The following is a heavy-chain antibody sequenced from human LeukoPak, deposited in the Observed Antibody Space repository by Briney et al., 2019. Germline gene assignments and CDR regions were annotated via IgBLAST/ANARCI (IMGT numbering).Heavy chain of an antibody. J-gene: IGHJ5*02. CDR3: ARGLQPYQLPHNWFDP. CDR1: GYTFTSYG. D-gene: IGHD2-2*01. CDR2: ISAYNGNT. V-gene: IGHV1-18*01. Sequence: PVASVKVSCKASGYTFTSYGISWVRQAPGQGLEWMGWISAYNGNTNYAQKLQGRVTMTTDTSTSTAYMELRSLRSDDTAVYYCARGLQPYQLPHNWFDPWGQGTLVTVSS.